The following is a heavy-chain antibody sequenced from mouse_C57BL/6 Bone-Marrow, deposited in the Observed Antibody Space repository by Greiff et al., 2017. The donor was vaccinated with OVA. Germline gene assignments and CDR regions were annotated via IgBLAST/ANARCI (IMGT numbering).Heavy chain of an antibody. CDR1: GYTFTDYY. CDR2: IYPGSGNT. Sequence: VKLVESGAELVRPGASVKLSCKASGYTFTDYYINWVKQRPGQGLEWIARIYPGSGNTYYNEKFKGKATLTAEKSSSTAYMQLSSLTSEDSAVYFCARRGRFITTGFDYWGKGTTLTVSS. J-gene: IGHJ2*01. CDR3: ARRGRFITTGFDY. D-gene: IGHD1-1*01. V-gene: IGHV1-76*01.